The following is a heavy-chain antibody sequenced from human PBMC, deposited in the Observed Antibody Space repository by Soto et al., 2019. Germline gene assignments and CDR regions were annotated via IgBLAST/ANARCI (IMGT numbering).Heavy chain of an antibody. CDR1: GFTFSGYW. CDR2: IKPDGSEK. V-gene: IGHV3-7*01. D-gene: IGHD2-15*01. Sequence: EVQLVESGGGLVQPGGSLRLSCAASGFTFSGYWMSWVRQAPGKGLEWVANIKPDGSEKYYVDSVKGRFTISRDNAKNSLYLQMNSLRAEDTAVYYCARRRYCSGGSCYSDVWGQGTMVTVSS. CDR3: ARRRYCSGGSCYSDV. J-gene: IGHJ3*01.